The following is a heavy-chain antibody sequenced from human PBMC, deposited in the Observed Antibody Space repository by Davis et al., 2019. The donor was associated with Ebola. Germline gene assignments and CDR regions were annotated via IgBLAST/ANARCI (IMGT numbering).Heavy chain of an antibody. D-gene: IGHD4-17*01. J-gene: IGHJ4*02. CDR2: ISYDGSNK. CDR1: GGTFSSHG. V-gene: IGHV3-30*19. Sequence: FCKASGGTFSSHGMHWVRQAPGKGLEWVAVISYDGSNKYYADSVKARFTISRDNSKNTLYLQMNSLRAEDTAVYYCARDNYGDYPVFHYWGQGTLVTVSS. CDR3: ARDNYGDYPVFHY.